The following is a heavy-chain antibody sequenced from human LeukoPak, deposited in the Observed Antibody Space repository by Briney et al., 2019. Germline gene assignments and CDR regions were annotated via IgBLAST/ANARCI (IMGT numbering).Heavy chain of an antibody. V-gene: IGHV4-59*10. CDR1: GGSFSGYY. J-gene: IGHJ2*01. D-gene: IGHD1-26*01. CDR3: ARRSGSYYWYFDL. Sequence: SETLSLTCAVYGGSFSGYYWSWIRQPAGKGLEWIGRIYTSGSTNYNPSLKSRVTISVDTSKNQFSLKLSSVTAADTAVYYCARRSGSYYWYFDLWGRGTLVTVSS. CDR2: IYTSGST.